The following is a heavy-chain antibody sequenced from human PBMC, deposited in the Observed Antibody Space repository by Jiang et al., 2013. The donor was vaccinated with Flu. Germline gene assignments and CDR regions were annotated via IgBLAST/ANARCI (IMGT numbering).Heavy chain of an antibody. J-gene: IGHJ4*02. CDR2: IFHSGNT. D-gene: IGHD5-24*01. V-gene: IGHV4-59*01. CDR3: ARGWVGTHFDF. CDR1: GGPLSPYY. Sequence: GSGLVKPSETLSLTCSVSGGPLSPYYWGWIRQSPGKGLEWIGNIFHSGNTNYNPSLKSRVTISIDPSKNXFSLQMTSVTAADTAKYFXARGWVGTHFDFVGPGTPGPPSP.